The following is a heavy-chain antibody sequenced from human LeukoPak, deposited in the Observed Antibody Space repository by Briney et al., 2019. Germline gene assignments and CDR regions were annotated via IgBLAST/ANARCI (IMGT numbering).Heavy chain of an antibody. Sequence: SETLSLTCTVSGGSISSGDYYWSWIRQPPGKGLEWIGYIYYSGSTYYNPSLKSRVTMSVDTSKNQFSLKLSSMTAADTAVYYCARSIAAVGWAFDIWGQGTIVTVSS. V-gene: IGHV4-61*08. CDR2: IYYSGST. D-gene: IGHD6-13*01. CDR3: ARSIAAVGWAFDI. J-gene: IGHJ3*02. CDR1: GGSISSGDYY.